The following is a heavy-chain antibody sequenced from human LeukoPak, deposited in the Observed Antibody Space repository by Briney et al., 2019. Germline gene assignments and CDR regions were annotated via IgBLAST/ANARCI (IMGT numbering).Heavy chain of an antibody. V-gene: IGHV3-30*04. Sequence: GRSLRLSCAASGFTFSSYAMHWVRQAPGKGLGWVAVISYDGSNKYYADSVKGRFTISRDNSKNTLYLQMNSLRAVDTAVYYCAREVVVVPAAMGVGAFDIWGQGTMVTVSS. CDR2: ISYDGSNK. CDR1: GFTFSSYA. D-gene: IGHD2-2*01. J-gene: IGHJ3*02. CDR3: AREVVVVPAAMGVGAFDI.